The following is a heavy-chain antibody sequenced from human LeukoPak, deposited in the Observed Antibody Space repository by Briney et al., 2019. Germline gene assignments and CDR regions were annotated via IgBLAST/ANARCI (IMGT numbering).Heavy chain of an antibody. CDR1: GGSMSIYY. CDR3: ARDSRNPWGHNWFDP. D-gene: IGHD7-27*01. V-gene: IGHV4-4*07. Sequence: SETLSLTCTVSGGSMSIYYWSWIRQPAGKGLEWIGRIYTSGSTNYNPSLKSRVTMSVDTSKNQFSLKLSSVTAADTAVYYCARDSRNPWGHNWFDPWGQGTLVTVSS. J-gene: IGHJ5*02. CDR2: IYTSGST.